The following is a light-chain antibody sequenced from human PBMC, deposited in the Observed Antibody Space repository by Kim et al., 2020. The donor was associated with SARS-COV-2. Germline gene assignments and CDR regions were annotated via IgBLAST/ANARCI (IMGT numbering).Light chain of an antibody. CDR1: RGSVASTY. J-gene: IGLJ3*02. V-gene: IGLV6-57*03. CDR2: NNK. CDR3: QSYDSNNPWV. Sequence: TTVTISCTRSRGSVASTYVQLDHQRPGGAPPSLIYNNKTTPSGGPDRFSGSSDSSSNSASLTISGLKTEDEADYYCQSYDSNNPWVFGGGTQLTV.